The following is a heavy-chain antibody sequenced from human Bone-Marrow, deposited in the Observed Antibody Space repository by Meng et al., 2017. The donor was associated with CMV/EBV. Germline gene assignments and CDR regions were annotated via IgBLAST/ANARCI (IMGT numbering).Heavy chain of an antibody. CDR3: ARIQFLETANDAVDI. CDR1: GYTFTGYY. CDR2: INPNPNRGGT. Sequence: ASVKVSCKASGYTFTGYYMHWVRQAPGQGLGWMGWINPNPNRGGTEYAQKFQGRVTMTSDTSISTAYMELSRLSSDDTAVYYCARIQFLETANDAVDIWGQGTMVTVSS. J-gene: IGHJ3*02. V-gene: IGHV1-2*02.